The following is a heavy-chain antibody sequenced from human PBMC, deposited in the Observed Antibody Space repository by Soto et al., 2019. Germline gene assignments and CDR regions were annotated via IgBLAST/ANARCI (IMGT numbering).Heavy chain of an antibody. CDR1: GGSINNHY. CDR2: VYYNGIT. D-gene: IGHD7-27*01. CDR3: TRANWYSEY. Sequence: QVQLQESGPGLVKPSETLSLTCTVSGGSINNHYWSWIRQPPGKGLEWLGYVYYNGITNYNPSLERRVTMSVATSKNQVSLNLTSLTAADTAIYFCTRANWYSEYWGQGTLVTVSS. J-gene: IGHJ4*02. V-gene: IGHV4-59*11.